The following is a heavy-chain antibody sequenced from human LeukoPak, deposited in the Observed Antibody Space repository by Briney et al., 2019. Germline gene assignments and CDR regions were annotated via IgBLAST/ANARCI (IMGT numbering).Heavy chain of an antibody. CDR2: INHSGST. V-gene: IGHV4-34*01. CDR3: ARRRLSSSWYYFDY. D-gene: IGHD6-13*01. J-gene: IGHJ4*02. Sequence: SETLSLXCAVYGGSFSGYYWRWIRQPPGKGLEWIGEINHSGSTNYNPSLKSRVTISVDTSKNQFSLKLSSVTAADTAVYYCARRRLSSSWYYFDYWGQGTLVTASS. CDR1: GGSFSGYY.